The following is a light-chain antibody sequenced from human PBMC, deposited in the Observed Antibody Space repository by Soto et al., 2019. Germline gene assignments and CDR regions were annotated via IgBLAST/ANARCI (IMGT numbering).Light chain of an antibody. CDR1: SSDVGTYDL. CDR2: EVT. J-gene: IGLJ1*01. CDR3: CAYAGNTIFYV. V-gene: IGLV2-23*02. Sequence: QSVLTQPASVSGSPGQSITISCTGTSSDVGTYDLVSWYQQYPGKAPKLMIFEVTKRPSGVSNRFSGSKSANTASLTISGLQAEDEAVYHCCAYAGNTIFYVFGTGTKVTVL.